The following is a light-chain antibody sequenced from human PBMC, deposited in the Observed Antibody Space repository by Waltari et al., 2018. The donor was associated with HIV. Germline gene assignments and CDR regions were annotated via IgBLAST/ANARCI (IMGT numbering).Light chain of an antibody. V-gene: IGLV1-51*01. CDR3: GTWDSSLSAVV. J-gene: IGLJ2*01. Sequence: QSVLTQPPSVSAAPGQKVTIPCSGSSSNIGNTYVSWYQQLPGTAPKLLIFDNNKRPSGIPDRFSGSKSGTSATLGITGLQTGDEADYYCGTWDSSLSAVVFGGGTKLTVL. CDR2: DNN. CDR1: SSNIGNTY.